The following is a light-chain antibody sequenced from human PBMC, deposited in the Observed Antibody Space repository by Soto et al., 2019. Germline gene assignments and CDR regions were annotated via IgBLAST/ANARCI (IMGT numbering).Light chain of an antibody. Sequence: DIQMTQSPSTLSVSVGDRVTITCRASQSISSWLAWYQQKPGKAPKLLIYKASSLESGVPSRFSGSGSGTEFTLSISSLQPDDFATYYFQQYSSYPWTFGQGTKVEIK. CDR3: QQYSSYPWT. V-gene: IGKV1-5*03. J-gene: IGKJ1*01. CDR1: QSISSW. CDR2: KAS.